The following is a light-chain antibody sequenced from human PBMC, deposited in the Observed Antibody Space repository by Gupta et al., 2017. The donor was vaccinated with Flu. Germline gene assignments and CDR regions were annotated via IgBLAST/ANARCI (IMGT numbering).Light chain of an antibody. V-gene: IGLV3-9*01. CDR3: QVWDSGSYV. J-gene: IGLJ1*01. CDR2: RDG. Sequence: SYELTQPPSVSVALGQTAIITCGGNNIGGKNVHWYQHEPGQAPVLFISRDGIRPPGIPDRFSGSNSGDTATMTISRAQAGDEDYYYCQVWDSGSYVFGAGTKVTVL. CDR1: NIGGKN.